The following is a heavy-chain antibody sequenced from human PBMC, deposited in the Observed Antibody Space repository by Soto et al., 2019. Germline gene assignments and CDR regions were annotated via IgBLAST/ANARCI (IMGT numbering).Heavy chain of an antibody. J-gene: IGHJ6*02. D-gene: IGHD2-15*01. CDR1: GFTFSTYG. CDR2: LWYDGSYK. Sequence: QVQLVESGGGVVQPGRSLRLSCAASGFTFSTYGMHWVRXXXXXXXXWVALLWYDGSYKYYADSVKGRFTISRDDSKXXXXXXXXXXXXXXXXXXXXXXXXXXXXXXVVDVWGQGTTVTVSS. V-gene: IGHV3-33*01. CDR3: XXXXXXXXXXVVDV.